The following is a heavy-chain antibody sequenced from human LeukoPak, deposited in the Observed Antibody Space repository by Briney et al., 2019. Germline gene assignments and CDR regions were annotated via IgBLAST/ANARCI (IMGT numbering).Heavy chain of an antibody. D-gene: IGHD2-15*01. J-gene: IGHJ4*02. Sequence: PGGSLRLSCAASGFTFSTYWMSWVRQAPGKGLEWVANINQDGGERYYVDSVKGRFTISRDNAKNSLYLQMNSLRAEDTAVYYCARGDKFSGDYWGQGTLVTVSS. CDR1: GFTFSTYW. CDR3: ARGDKFSGDY. CDR2: INQDGGER. V-gene: IGHV3-7*04.